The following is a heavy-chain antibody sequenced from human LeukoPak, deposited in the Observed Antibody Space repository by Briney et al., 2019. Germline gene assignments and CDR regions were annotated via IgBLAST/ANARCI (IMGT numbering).Heavy chain of an antibody. CDR3: ASQPTTGIAVAGMDY. CDR1: GYTFTSYY. J-gene: IGHJ4*02. Sequence: ASVKVSCKASGYTFTSYYMHWVRQAPGQGLEWMGIINPSGGSTSYAQKFQGRVTMTRDMSTSTVYMELSSLRSEDTAVYYCASQPTTGIAVAGMDYWGQGTLVTVSS. V-gene: IGHV1-46*01. D-gene: IGHD6-19*01. CDR2: INPSGGST.